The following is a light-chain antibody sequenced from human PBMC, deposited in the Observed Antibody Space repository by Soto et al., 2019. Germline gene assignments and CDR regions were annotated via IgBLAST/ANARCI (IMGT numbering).Light chain of an antibody. J-gene: IGKJ1*01. V-gene: IGKV3-15*01. CDR2: GAS. Sequence: VVTQSPATLSVFPGETATLSCRASQSVSSDLAWYQQRPGQAPRLLIYGASTRATGIPARFRGSGSGTEFRLTISSLQSEYFATYYCQQYNTWHPKMAFGRGTKVEIK. CDR3: QQYNTWHPKMA. CDR1: QSVSSD.